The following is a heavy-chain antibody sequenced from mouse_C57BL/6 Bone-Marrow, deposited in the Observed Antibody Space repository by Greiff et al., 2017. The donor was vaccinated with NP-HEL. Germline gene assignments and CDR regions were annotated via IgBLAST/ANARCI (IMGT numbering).Heavy chain of an antibody. Sequence: QVQLQQPGAELVKPGASVKMSCKASGYTFTSYWITWVKQRPGQGLEWIGDIYPGSGSTNYNEKFKSKATLTVDTSSSTAYMQLSSLTSEDSAVYYCARGTTVVATDFDYWGQGTTLTVSS. CDR3: ARGTTVVATDFDY. V-gene: IGHV1-55*01. J-gene: IGHJ2*01. CDR1: GYTFTSYW. CDR2: IYPGSGST. D-gene: IGHD1-1*01.